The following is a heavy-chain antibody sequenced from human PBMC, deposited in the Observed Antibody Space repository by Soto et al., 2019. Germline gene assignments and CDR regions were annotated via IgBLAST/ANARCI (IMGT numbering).Heavy chain of an antibody. Sequence: PSETLSLTCTVSGGSISSYYWSWIRQPPGKGLEWIGYIYYSGSTNYNPSLKSRVTISVDTSKNQFSLKLSSVTAADTAVYYRARGSGSYYDAMDYYYGMDVWGQGTTVT. CDR2: IYYSGST. J-gene: IGHJ6*02. D-gene: IGHD3-10*01. CDR1: GGSISSYY. CDR3: ARGSGSYYDAMDYYYGMDV. V-gene: IGHV4-59*01.